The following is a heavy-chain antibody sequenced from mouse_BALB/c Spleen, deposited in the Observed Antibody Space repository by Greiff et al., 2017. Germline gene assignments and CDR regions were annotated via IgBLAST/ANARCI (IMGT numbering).Heavy chain of an antibody. J-gene: IGHJ1*01. V-gene: IGHV2-2*02. D-gene: IGHD1-1*01. CDR3: ARETHYYGSSYWYFDV. Sequence: QVQLKESGPGLVQPSQSLSITCTVSGFSLTSYGVHWVRQSPGKGLEWLGVIWSGGSTDYNAAFISRLSISKDNSKSQVFFKMNSLQANDTAIYYCARETHYYGSSYWYFDVWGAGTTVTVAS. CDR1: GFSLTSYG. CDR2: IWSGGST.